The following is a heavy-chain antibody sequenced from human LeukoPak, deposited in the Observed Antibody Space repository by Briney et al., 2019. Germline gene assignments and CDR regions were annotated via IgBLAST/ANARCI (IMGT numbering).Heavy chain of an antibody. D-gene: IGHD2-2*01. CDR1: GYTFTSHY. CDR3: ARGAVIVPAAMTIYYYYYYMDV. CDR2: INPYGGST. J-gene: IGHJ6*03. Sequence: ASVKVSCKASGYTFTSHYMHWVRQAPGQGLEWMGRINPYGGSTNYAQKFQGRVTVTRDMSTSTVYMELSSLRSEDTAVYYCARGAVIVPAAMTIYYYYYYMDVWGKGTTVTVSS. V-gene: IGHV1-46*01.